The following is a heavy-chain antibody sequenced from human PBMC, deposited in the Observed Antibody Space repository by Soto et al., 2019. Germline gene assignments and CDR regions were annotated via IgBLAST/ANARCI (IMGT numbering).Heavy chain of an antibody. CDR2: VNTDGSST. D-gene: IGHD6-6*01. Sequence: GGSLRLSCAASGFTFSNYWMHWVRQIPGKGLVWVSRVNTDGSSTRYADSGKGRFTVSRDNAKSTLYLQMNSLRAEDTAVFYCARGGANSSSSIYSHYYYMDVWGKGTTVTVSS. V-gene: IGHV3-74*01. CDR3: ARGGANSSSSIYSHYYYMDV. J-gene: IGHJ6*03. CDR1: GFTFSNYW.